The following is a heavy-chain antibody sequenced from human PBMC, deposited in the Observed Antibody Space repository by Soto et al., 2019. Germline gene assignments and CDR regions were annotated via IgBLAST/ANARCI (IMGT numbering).Heavy chain of an antibody. CDR1: GDSISVGYY. CDR2: VSPSGTT. V-gene: IGHV4-31*03. CDR3: ARVSGSYYYGMDV. J-gene: IGHJ6*02. D-gene: IGHD1-26*01. Sequence: SETLSLTCTVSGDSISVGYYWSWIRQHPGKGLEWIGYVSPSGTTYYNPSLKSRVSISTDTSKNQFSLEVSSVTAADTAVYYCARVSGSYYYGMDVWGQGTTVTVSS.